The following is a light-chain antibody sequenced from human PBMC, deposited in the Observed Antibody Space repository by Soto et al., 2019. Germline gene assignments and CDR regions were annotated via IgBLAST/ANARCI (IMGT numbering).Light chain of an antibody. Sequence: QYGLTQPPSVSGSPGQAGAISCTGTSSDVGSYNRVSWYQQPPGAAPKLMIYEVSNRPSGVPDRFSGSKSGNTASLTISGLQAEDEADYYCNSYTGSSTYVFGTGTKSPS. CDR1: SSDVGSYNR. V-gene: IGLV2-18*02. CDR2: EVS. J-gene: IGLJ1*01. CDR3: NSYTGSSTYV.